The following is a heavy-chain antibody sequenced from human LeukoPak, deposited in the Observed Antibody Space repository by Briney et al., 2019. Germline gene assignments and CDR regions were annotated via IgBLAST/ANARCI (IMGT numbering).Heavy chain of an antibody. D-gene: IGHD2-15*01. V-gene: IGHV3-30*03. CDR2: TSLDGSNK. CDR3: ARVTMVAAASYNWFVP. Sequence: GGSLRLSCAASGFTFSSYGMHWVRQAPGKGLEWVAVTSLDGSNKYYADSVRGRFTISRDNSKNTLYLQMNSLRAEDTAVYYCARVTMVAAASYNWFVPWGQGTLVTVSS. J-gene: IGHJ5*02. CDR1: GFTFSSYG.